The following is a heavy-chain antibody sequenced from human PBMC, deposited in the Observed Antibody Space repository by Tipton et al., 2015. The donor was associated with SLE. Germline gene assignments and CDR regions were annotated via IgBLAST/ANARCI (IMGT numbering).Heavy chain of an antibody. CDR3: ATHSSGGYWYFDL. V-gene: IGHV1-24*01. J-gene: IGHJ2*01. D-gene: IGHD3-16*01. CDR1: EYNLTELC. Sequence: QLVQSGAEVKKPGASVMLSCKVSEYNLTELCIHWVRQTPGKGLEWMGSFDPEPGETIVAQRFQGRVTMTEDTSADTAYMGLNSLGSDDTAVYYCATHSSGGYWYFDLWGRGALVTVSS. CDR2: FDPEPGET.